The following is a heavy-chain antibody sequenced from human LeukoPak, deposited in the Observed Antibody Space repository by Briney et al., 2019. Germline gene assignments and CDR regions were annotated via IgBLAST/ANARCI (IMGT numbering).Heavy chain of an antibody. CDR2: INHSGST. CDR3: ARRSRYYGSGSPFDY. V-gene: IGHV4-34*01. CDR1: GGSFSGYY. J-gene: IGHJ4*02. D-gene: IGHD3-10*01. Sequence: PSETLALTCAVYGGSFSGYYWSWIRQPPGKGLEWIGEINHSGSTNYNPSLKSRVTISVDTSKNQFSLKLSSVTAADTAVYYCARRSRYYGSGSPFDYWGQGTLVTVSS.